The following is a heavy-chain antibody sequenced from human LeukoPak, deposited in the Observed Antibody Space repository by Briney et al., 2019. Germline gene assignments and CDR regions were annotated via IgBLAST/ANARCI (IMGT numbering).Heavy chain of an antibody. V-gene: IGHV3-9*01. CDR1: GFTFDDYA. J-gene: IGHJ4*02. CDR2: ISWNSGSI. CDR3: AKGKKITVAGLFDC. Sequence: PGRSLRLSCAASGFTFDDYAMHWVRHVPGKGLERVSGISWNSGSIGYADSVKGRFTISRDNAKNSLYLHMNSLSAEDTALYYCAKGKKITVAGLFDCWGQGTLVTVSS. D-gene: IGHD6-19*01.